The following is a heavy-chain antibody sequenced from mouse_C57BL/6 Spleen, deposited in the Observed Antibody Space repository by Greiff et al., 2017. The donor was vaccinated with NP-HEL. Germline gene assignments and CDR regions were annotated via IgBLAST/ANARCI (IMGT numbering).Heavy chain of an antibody. CDR1: GYTFTGYW. D-gene: IGHD2-4*01. CDR2: ILPGSGST. V-gene: IGHV1-9*01. J-gene: IGHJ1*03. CDR3: SRGGVFYYDYGGWYFDV. Sequence: QVQLKESGAELMKPGASVKLSCKASGYTFTGYWIEWVKQRPGHGLEWIGEILPGSGSTNYNEKFKGKATFTADTSSNTAYMQLSSLTTEDSAIYYCSRGGVFYYDYGGWYFDVWGTGTTVTVSS.